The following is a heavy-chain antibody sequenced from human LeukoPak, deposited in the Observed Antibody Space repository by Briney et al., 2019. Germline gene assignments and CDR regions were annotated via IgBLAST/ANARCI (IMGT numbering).Heavy chain of an antibody. J-gene: IGHJ3*02. CDR3: ASSFQHYYGSGSYYNHSDAFDI. V-gene: IGHV3-21*04. CDR2: ISSSSSYI. D-gene: IGHD3-10*01. Sequence: GGSLRLSCIASGFTFSSYSMNWVRQAPGKGLEWVSSISSSSSYIYYTDSLKGRFTISRDNSKNTLYLQMNSLRAEDTAVYYCASSFQHYYGSGSYYNHSDAFDIWGQGTMVTVSS. CDR1: GFTFSSYS.